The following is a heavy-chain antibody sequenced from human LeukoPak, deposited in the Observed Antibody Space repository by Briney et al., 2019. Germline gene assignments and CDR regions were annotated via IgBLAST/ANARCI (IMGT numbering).Heavy chain of an antibody. Sequence: SVKVSCKASGGTFSSYAISWVRQAPGQGLEWMGGIIPIFGTANYAQKFQGRVTITTDESTSTAYMELSSLRSEDTAVYYCARDCSNNYCYADYWGQGTLVTVSS. CDR2: IIPIFGTA. D-gene: IGHD2-2*01. J-gene: IGHJ4*02. CDR1: GGTFSSYA. CDR3: ARDCSNNYCYADY. V-gene: IGHV1-69*05.